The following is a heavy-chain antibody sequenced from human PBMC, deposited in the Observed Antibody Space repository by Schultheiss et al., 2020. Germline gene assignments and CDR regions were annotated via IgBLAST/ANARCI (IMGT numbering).Heavy chain of an antibody. J-gene: IGHJ5*02. CDR1: GYTFTSYD. V-gene: IGHV1-8*01. CDR3: AKDQLRFLEWLPWFDP. D-gene: IGHD3-3*01. CDR2: MNPNSGNT. Sequence: ASGKVFCKASGYTFTSYDINWVRQATGQGLEWMGWMNPNSGNTGYAQKFQGRVTMTRNTSLSTAYMELSSLRSEDTAVYYCAKDQLRFLEWLPWFDPWGQGTMVTVSS.